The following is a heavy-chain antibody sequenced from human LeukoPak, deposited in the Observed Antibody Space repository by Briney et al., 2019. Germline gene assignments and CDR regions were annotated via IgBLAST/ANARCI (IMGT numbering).Heavy chain of an antibody. D-gene: IGHD2-15*01. Sequence: KASETLSLTCTVSGGSISSYYWSWIRQPPGKGLEWIGYIYYSGSTNYNPSLKSRVTISVDTSKNQFSLKLSSVTAADTVVYYCARDLTHCSGGSCYSDWFDPWGQGTLVTVSS. CDR2: IYYSGST. CDR3: ARDLTHCSGGSCYSDWFDP. J-gene: IGHJ5*02. CDR1: GGSISSYY. V-gene: IGHV4-59*01.